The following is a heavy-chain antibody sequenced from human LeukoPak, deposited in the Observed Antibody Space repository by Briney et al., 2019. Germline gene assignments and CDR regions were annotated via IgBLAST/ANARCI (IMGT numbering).Heavy chain of an antibody. J-gene: IGHJ4*02. D-gene: IGHD6-19*01. V-gene: IGHV3-21*01. Sequence: PGGSLRLSCAASGFTFSSYSMNWVRQAPGKGLEWVSSISSSSSYIYYADSVKGRFTISRDNAKNSLYLQMSSLRAEDTAVYYCARDLNSSGWYSEGYYFDYWGQGTLVTVSS. CDR3: ARDLNSSGWYSEGYYFDY. CDR1: GFTFSSYS. CDR2: ISSSSSYI.